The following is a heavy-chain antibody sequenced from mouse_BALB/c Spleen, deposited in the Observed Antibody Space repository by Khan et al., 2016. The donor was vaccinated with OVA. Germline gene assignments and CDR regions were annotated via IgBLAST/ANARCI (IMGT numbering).Heavy chain of an antibody. D-gene: IGHD6-1*01. CDR1: GFSLTSDG. CDR3: AKQREFYSES. CDR2: IWGDGST. Sequence: VQLVESGPGLVAPSQSLSITCTVSGFSLTSDGVSWVRQPPGKGLEWLGAIWGDGSTNYHSALRSRLSIRKDNSKSQVFLKLDSKQTDDTATYYCAKQREFYSESWGQGTTLTGSS. V-gene: IGHV2-3*01. J-gene: IGHJ2*01.